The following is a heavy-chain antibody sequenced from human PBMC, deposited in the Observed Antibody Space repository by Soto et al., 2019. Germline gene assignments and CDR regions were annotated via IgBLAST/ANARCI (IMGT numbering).Heavy chain of an antibody. CDR3: VRYCSTTLCNGVATRTFDY. D-gene: IGHD2-2*01. Sequence: GGSLRLSCAASRFTFSNYEMNWVRQAPGKGLEWVSYISTSGSTVYYADSVKGRFTISRDNTRNSLHLQMNSLRDEDTALYYCVRYCSTTLCNGVATRTFDYWGQGTLVTVSS. V-gene: IGHV3-48*03. J-gene: IGHJ4*02. CDR1: RFTFSNYE. CDR2: ISTSGSTV.